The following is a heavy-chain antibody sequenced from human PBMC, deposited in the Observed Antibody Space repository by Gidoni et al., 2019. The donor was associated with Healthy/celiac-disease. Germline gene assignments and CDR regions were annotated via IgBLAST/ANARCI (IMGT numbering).Heavy chain of an antibody. D-gene: IGHD4-17*01. V-gene: IGHV3-30*18. CDR2: ISYDGSNK. CDR3: AKDLYGDRGD. J-gene: IGHJ4*02. CDR1: GFTLSSYG. Sequence: QVQLVESGGVVVQPGRSLRLSCAASGFTLSSYGMHWVRQAPGKGLEWVAVISYDGSNKYYADSVKGRFTISRDNSKNTLYLQMNSLRAEDTAVYYCAKDLYGDRGDWGQGTLVTVSS.